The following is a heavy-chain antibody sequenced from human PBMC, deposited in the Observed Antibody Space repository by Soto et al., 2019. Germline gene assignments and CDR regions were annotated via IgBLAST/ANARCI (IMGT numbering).Heavy chain of an antibody. Sequence: EVQLLESGGGLVQPGGSLRLSCAASGVTFSSYAMSWVRQAPGKGLEWVSSISGSGGSTYYADSVKGRSTISRDNSKITLDLRMNSLRAEDTAVHYCAKVGGAARSDDIDYWGQGTLVTVSS. CDR1: GVTFSSYA. D-gene: IGHD6-13*01. V-gene: IGHV3-23*01. J-gene: IGHJ4*02. CDR3: AKVGGAARSDDIDY. CDR2: ISGSGGST.